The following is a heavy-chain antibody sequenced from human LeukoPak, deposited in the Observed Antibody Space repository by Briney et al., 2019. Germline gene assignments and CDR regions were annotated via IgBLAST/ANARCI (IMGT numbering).Heavy chain of an antibody. Sequence: SETLSLTCAVYGGSFSGYYWSWIRQPPGKGLEWIGEINHSGSTNYNPSLKSRVTISVDTSKNQFSLKLSSVTAADTAVYYCARGPRNYYGSGGVPYNWFDPWGQGTLVTVSS. V-gene: IGHV4-34*01. CDR2: INHSGST. CDR1: GGSFSGYY. D-gene: IGHD3-10*01. CDR3: ARGPRNYYGSGGVPYNWFDP. J-gene: IGHJ5*02.